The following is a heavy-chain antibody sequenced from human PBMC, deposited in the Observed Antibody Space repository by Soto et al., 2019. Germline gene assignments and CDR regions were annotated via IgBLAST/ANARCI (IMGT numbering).Heavy chain of an antibody. CDR3: PRWGTTGVLDV. CDR2: TSYDGSNK. V-gene: IGHV3-30*05. Sequence: QVQLVESGGGVVQPGTSLRLSCVGSGFTFRSYVIHWVRQAPGKGLEWVGLTSYDGSNKYYDDSVKGRFTISRDNSRNKVAPQMDSLSLECTALYCWPRWGTTGVLDVWGQGTLVCFSS. CDR1: GFTFRSYV. D-gene: IGHD3-16*01. J-gene: IGHJ4*02.